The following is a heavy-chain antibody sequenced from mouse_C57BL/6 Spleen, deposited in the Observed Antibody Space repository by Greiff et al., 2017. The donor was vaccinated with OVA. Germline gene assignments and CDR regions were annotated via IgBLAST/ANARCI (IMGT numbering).Heavy chain of an antibody. Sequence: QVQLQQSGAELVRPGTSVKVSCKASGYAFTNYLIEWVKQRPGQGLEWIGVINPGRGGTNYNEKFKGKATLTADKSSSTAYMQLSSLTSEDSAVYFCARSRGGNYFDYWGQGTTLTVSS. J-gene: IGHJ2*01. CDR3: ARSRGGNYFDY. V-gene: IGHV1-54*01. CDR2: INPGRGGT. CDR1: GYAFTNYL.